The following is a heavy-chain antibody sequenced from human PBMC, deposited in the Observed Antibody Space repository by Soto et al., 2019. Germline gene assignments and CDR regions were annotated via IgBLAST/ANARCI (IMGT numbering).Heavy chain of an antibody. J-gene: IGHJ4*02. CDR3: ARVGSWALNSDS. D-gene: IGHD6-13*01. CDR2: FDPEDGET. V-gene: IGHV1-24*01. Sequence: ASVKVSCKVSGYTLTELSMHWVRQAPGKGLEWMGGFDPEDGETIYAQKFQGRVTMTEDTSTDTAYMELNSLRVEDTAIYYCARVGSWALNSDSWGQGTPVTVSS. CDR1: GYTLTELS.